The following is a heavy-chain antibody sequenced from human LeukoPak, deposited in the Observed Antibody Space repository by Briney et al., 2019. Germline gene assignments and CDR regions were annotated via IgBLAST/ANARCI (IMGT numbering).Heavy chain of an antibody. D-gene: IGHD1-14*01. Sequence: SGGSRRLSCAASGLTVSRNYMGWVRQAPGKGLEWVSVFYSDGSIPVADSVKGRFTISKDPSKNTVYLQMNSLRVEDTAVYYCAREALTNSRLPYGMDVWGQGTTVTVSS. CDR2: FYSDGSI. J-gene: IGHJ6*02. V-gene: IGHV3-53*01. CDR3: AREALTNSRLPYGMDV. CDR1: GLTVSRNY.